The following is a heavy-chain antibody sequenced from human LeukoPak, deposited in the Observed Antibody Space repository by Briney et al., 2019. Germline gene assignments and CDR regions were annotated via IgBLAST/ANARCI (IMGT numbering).Heavy chain of an antibody. CDR1: GGTFSSYA. Sequence: VASVKVSCKASGGTFSSYAISWVRQAPGQGLEWMGGIIPIFGTANYAQKFQGRVTITADESTSTAYMELSSLRSEDTAVYYCASSTVGPDAFDIWGQGTMVTVSS. V-gene: IGHV1-69*13. D-gene: IGHD4-23*01. J-gene: IGHJ3*02. CDR3: ASSTVGPDAFDI. CDR2: IIPIFGTA.